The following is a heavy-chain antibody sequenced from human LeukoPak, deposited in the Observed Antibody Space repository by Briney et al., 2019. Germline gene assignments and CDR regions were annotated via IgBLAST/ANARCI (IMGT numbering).Heavy chain of an antibody. D-gene: IGHD6-13*01. V-gene: IGHV4-59*01. J-gene: IGHJ3*02. Sequence: PSETLSLTCTVSGGSISSYYWSWIRQPPGKGLEWIGYIYYSGSTNYNPSLKSRVTISVDTSKNQFSLKLSSVTAADTAVYYCARGNRGSSWYAIWGQGTMVTVSS. CDR2: IYYSGST. CDR3: ARGNRGSSWYAI. CDR1: GGSISSYY.